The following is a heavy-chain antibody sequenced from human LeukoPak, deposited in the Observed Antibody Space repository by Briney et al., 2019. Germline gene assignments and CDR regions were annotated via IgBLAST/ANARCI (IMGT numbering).Heavy chain of an antibody. D-gene: IGHD1-26*01. CDR3: TKDPPTRY. J-gene: IGHJ4*02. V-gene: IGHV3-49*03. CDR2: IRKKADGGTP. Sequence: PGRSLRLSCTASGFTFGDYTITWIRQAPGKGLKWVGFIRKKADGGTPEYAASVKGRFIISRDDSKSIAYLQMNSLKTDDTAVYYCTKDPPTRYWGQGTLVSVSS. CDR1: GFTFGDYT.